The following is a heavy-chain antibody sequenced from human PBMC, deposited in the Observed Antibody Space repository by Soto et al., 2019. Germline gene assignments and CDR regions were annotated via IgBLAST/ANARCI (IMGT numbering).Heavy chain of an antibody. CDR2: IKEDGSKK. J-gene: IGHJ4*02. CDR3: ASTAGYFDS. CDR1: GFSFSTYW. D-gene: IGHD6-13*01. V-gene: IGHV3-7*03. Sequence: PVGSLRLSCAASGFSFSTYWMTWVRQAPGRGLQWVANIKEDGSKKFYVDSVKGRFTISRDNAQNSLYLQMNSLRAEDTAVYYCASTAGYFDSWGQGILVTVSS.